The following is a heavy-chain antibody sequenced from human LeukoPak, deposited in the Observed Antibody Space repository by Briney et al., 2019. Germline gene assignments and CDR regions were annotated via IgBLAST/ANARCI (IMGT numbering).Heavy chain of an antibody. Sequence: SETLSLTCAVYGGSFSGYYWSWIRQPPGKGLEWIGEINHSGSTNYNPSLKSRVTISVDTSKNQFSLKLSSVTAADTAVYYCARLDISGSRGYYMDVWGKGTTVTVSS. CDR1: GGSFSGYY. CDR3: ARLDISGSRGYYMDV. J-gene: IGHJ6*03. V-gene: IGHV4-34*01. CDR2: INHSGST. D-gene: IGHD1-26*01.